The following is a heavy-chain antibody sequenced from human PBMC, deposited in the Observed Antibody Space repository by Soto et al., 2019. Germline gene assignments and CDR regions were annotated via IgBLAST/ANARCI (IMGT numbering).Heavy chain of an antibody. CDR1: GGSISSYY. Sequence: PSETLSLTCTVSGGSISSYYWSWIRQPPGKGLEWIGYIYYSGSTNYNPSLKSRVTISVDTSKNQFSLKLSSVTAADTAVYYCARHHYYDSSGYLLDYWGQGTLVTVSS. CDR2: IYYSGST. J-gene: IGHJ4*02. CDR3: ARHHYYDSSGYLLDY. V-gene: IGHV4-59*01. D-gene: IGHD3-22*01.